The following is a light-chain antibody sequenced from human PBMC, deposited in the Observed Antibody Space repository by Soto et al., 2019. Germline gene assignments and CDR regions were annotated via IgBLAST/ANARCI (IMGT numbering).Light chain of an antibody. CDR2: EVS. CDR3: SSYTGSSTLLYV. Sequence: QSALTQPASVSGSPGQSITISCTGTSSDVGGYNFVSWYQHHPGKAPKLMIYEVSNRPSGVSNRFSGSKSGNTASLTISGLQAEDEADYYCSSYTGSSTLLYVFXTGTKGTVL. CDR1: SSDVGGYNF. V-gene: IGLV2-14*01. J-gene: IGLJ1*01.